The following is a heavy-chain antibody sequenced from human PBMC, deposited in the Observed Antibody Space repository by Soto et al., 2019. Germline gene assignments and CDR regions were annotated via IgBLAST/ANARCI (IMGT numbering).Heavy chain of an antibody. CDR1: GFTFTSSA. V-gene: IGHV1-58*01. D-gene: IGHD3-3*01. Sequence: SVKVSCKASGFTFTSSAVQWVRQARGQRLEWIGWIVVGSGNTNYAQKFQERVTITRDMSTSTAYMELSSLRSEDTAVYYCAAGDTYYDFWSGYYYYYYGMDVWGQGTTVTVSS. J-gene: IGHJ6*02. CDR3: AAGDTYYDFWSGYYYYYYGMDV. CDR2: IVVGSGNT.